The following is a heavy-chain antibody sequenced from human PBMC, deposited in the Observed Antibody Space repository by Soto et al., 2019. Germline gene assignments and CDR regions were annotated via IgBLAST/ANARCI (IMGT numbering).Heavy chain of an antibody. CDR1: GFTFSNYA. D-gene: IGHD6-19*01. CDR2: ISGSGGST. J-gene: IGHJ4*02. CDR3: AKGLGSGLYYFDY. V-gene: IGHV3-23*01. Sequence: GSLRLSCAASGFTFSNYAMSWVRQAPGKGLEWVSTISGSGGSTYYADSVKGRFTISRDNSKNTLYLQMNTLRAEDTAVYYCAKGLGSGLYYFDYWGQGTLVTVSS.